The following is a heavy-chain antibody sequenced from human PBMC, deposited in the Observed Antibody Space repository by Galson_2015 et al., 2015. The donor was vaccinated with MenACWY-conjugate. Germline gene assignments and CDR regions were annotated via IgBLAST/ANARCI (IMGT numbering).Heavy chain of an antibody. V-gene: IGHV5-51*01. D-gene: IGHD1-26*01. J-gene: IGHJ4*02. Sequence: QSGAEVKQPGESLRISCKASGYSFPNYWIAWVRQMPGKGLEWMGIIYPTDSDTRYSPSFQGQVTISADKSVSTASLQWSSLKASDTAIYYCARRRVAGASHYDSWGQGTQVIVSS. CDR1: GYSFPNYW. CDR2: IYPTDSDT. CDR3: ARRRVAGASHYDS.